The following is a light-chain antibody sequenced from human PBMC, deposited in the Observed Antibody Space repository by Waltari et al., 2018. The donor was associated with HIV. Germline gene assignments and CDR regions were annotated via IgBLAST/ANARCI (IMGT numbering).Light chain of an antibody. CDR1: SSHIGAGSD. V-gene: IGLV1-40*01. Sequence: QSVLTQPPSVSGAPGQRVTISCTGSSSHIGAGSDAHWYQQLPGTAPKLLIYGNSNRPSGVPDRFSGSKSGTSASLAITGLQAEDEADYYCQSYDSSLSGPNWVFGGGTKLTVL. CDR2: GNS. J-gene: IGLJ3*02. CDR3: QSYDSSLSGPNWV.